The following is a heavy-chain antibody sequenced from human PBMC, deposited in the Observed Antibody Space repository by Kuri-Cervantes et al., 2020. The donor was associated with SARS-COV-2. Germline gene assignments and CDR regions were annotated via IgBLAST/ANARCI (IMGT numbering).Heavy chain of an antibody. D-gene: IGHD3-10*01. Sequence: ESLKISCAVYGGSFSGYYWSWIRQPPGKGLEWIGEVNHSGSTNYNPSLKSRVTISVDTSKNQFSLKLSSVTAADTAVYYCARGGRYYGSGKYAFDIWGQGTMVTVSS. J-gene: IGHJ3*02. CDR3: ARGGRYYGSGKYAFDI. V-gene: IGHV4-34*01. CDR1: GGSFSGYY. CDR2: VNHSGST.